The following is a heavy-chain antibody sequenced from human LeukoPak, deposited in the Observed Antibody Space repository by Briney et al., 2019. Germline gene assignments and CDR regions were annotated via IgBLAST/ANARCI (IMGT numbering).Heavy chain of an antibody. CDR1: GFTFSSYS. Sequence: PGGSLRLSCAGPGFTFSSYSMNWVRQAPGKGLEWVSYISSSTGTIYYADSVKGRFTISRDNAKNSLYLQMNSLGAEDTAVYYCARTNYMDVWGKGTTVTVSS. CDR2: ISSSTGTI. CDR3: ARTNYMDV. V-gene: IGHV3-48*01. J-gene: IGHJ6*03.